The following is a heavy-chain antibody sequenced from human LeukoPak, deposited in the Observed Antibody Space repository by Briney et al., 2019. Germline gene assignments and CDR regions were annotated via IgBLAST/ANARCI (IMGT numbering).Heavy chain of an antibody. CDR1: GGTFSSYA. V-gene: IGHV1-69*13. CDR2: IIPIFGTA. Sequence: ASVKVSCKASGGTFSSYAISWVRHAPVQGLEWMGGIIPIFGTANYAQKFQGRVTITADESTSTAYMELSSLRSEDTAVYYCARDGGGADGVVVVAATPVWFDPWGQGTLVTVSS. J-gene: IGHJ5*02. CDR3: ARDGGGADGVVVVAATPVWFDP. D-gene: IGHD2-15*01.